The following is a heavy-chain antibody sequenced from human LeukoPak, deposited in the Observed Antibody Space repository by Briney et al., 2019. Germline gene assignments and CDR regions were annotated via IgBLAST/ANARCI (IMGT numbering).Heavy chain of an antibody. J-gene: IGHJ4*02. Sequence: GGSLRLSXAASGFTFDDHAMHWVRQAPGKGLEWVSLISGDDGRTYYADSVKGRFTISRDNSKNCLYLQMNSLRIEDTALYYCAKEFGDSYGYPTPFDYWGQGTLVTVSS. CDR2: ISGDDGRT. CDR3: AKEFGDSYGYPTPFDY. CDR1: GFTFDDHA. V-gene: IGHV3-43*02. D-gene: IGHD5-18*01.